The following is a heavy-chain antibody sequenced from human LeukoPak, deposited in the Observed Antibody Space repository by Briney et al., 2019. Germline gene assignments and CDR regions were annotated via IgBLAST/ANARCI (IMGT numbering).Heavy chain of an antibody. CDR2: ISSSSSYI. D-gene: IGHD3-3*01. CDR3: ARENYYDFWSGYYVDWGGTAFDI. CDR1: GFTFSSYS. Sequence: PGGSLRLSCAASGFTFSSYSMNWVRQAPGKGLEWVSSISSSSSYIYHADSVKGRFTISRDNAKNSLYLQMNSLRAEDTAVYYCARENYYDFWSGYYVDWGGTAFDIWGQGTMVTVSS. V-gene: IGHV3-21*01. J-gene: IGHJ3*02.